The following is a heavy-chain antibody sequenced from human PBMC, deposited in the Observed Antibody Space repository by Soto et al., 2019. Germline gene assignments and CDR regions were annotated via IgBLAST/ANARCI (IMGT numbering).Heavy chain of an antibody. D-gene: IGHD3-16*01. V-gene: IGHV1-69*08. CDR2: IIPIQGTA. Sequence: QVQLVQSGAEVKKPGSSVKVSCAASGGSFTSYIFTWVRQAPGQGLEWMGRIIPIQGTANYALKFQDRVTITADKSTNTAYMGLRSLRPEDTALYYCAKSLVLVDHAYMAVWGKGTTVTVSS. J-gene: IGHJ6*03. CDR3: AKSLVLVDHAYMAV. CDR1: GGSFTSYI.